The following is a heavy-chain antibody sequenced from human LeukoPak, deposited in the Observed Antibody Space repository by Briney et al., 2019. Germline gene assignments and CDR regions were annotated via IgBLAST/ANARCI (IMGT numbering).Heavy chain of an antibody. CDR2: ISAYNGNT. Sequence: ASVKVSCKASGYTFTSYGISWVRQAPGQGLEWMGWISAYNGNTNYAQKLQGRITMTTDTSTNTAYMEVRSLRSDDTAVYYCAKDPSIDNYDFWIGSPSPFDYWGQGTLVTVSS. V-gene: IGHV1-18*01. CDR3: AKDPSIDNYDFWIGSPSPFDY. J-gene: IGHJ4*02. D-gene: IGHD3-3*01. CDR1: GYTFTSYG.